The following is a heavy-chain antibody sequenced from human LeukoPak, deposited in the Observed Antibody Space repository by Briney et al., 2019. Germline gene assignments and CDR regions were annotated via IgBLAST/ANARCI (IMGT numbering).Heavy chain of an antibody. V-gene: IGHV3-33*01. CDR3: SRDYYDSSGYYSGLDY. CDR2: IWYDGSNK. Sequence: GGSLRLSCAASGFTFSSYGMHWVRQAPGKGREGVAVIWYDGSNKYYADSVKGRFTISRDNSKNTLYLQMNSLRAEDTAVYYCSRDYYDSSGYYSGLDYWGQGTLVTVSS. J-gene: IGHJ4*02. CDR1: GFTFSSYG. D-gene: IGHD3-22*01.